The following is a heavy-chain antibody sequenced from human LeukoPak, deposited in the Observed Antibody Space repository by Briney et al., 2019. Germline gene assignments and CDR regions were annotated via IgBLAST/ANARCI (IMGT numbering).Heavy chain of an antibody. CDR2: IRYDGSNK. V-gene: IGHV3-30*02. CDR1: GFSFSSYG. D-gene: IGHD6-13*01. Sequence: PGGSLRLSCAASGFSFSSYGMHWVRQAPCKGLEWVAFIRYDGSNKYYADSVKGRFTISRDNSKSTLYVQMNSLRAEDTAVYYCAKGTHQLVDYWGQGTLVTVSS. CDR3: AKGTHQLVDY. J-gene: IGHJ4*02.